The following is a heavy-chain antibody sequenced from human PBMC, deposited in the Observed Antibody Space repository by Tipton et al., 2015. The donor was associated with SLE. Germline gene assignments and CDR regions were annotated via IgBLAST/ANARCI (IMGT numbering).Heavy chain of an antibody. CDR2: IKQDGSEK. V-gene: IGHV3-7*01. CDR3: ARVRGATVTTFNGTRFDP. D-gene: IGHD4-17*01. J-gene: IGHJ5*02. CDR1: GFRLNSHW. Sequence: SLRLSCEASGFRLNSHWMNWVRQAPGKGLEWVANIKQDGSEKYYVDSVEGRFTISRDNAKNSLYLQMNSLRAEDTAVYYCARVRGATVTTFNGTRFDPWGQGTLVTVSS.